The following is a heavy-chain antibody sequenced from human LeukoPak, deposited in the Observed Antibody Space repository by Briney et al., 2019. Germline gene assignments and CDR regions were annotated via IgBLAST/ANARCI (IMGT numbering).Heavy chain of an antibody. CDR1: GGSISSSSYY. Sequence: SETLSLTCTVSGGSISSSSYYWGWIRQPPGKGLEWIGSIYYSGSTYYNPSLKSRVTISVDTSKNQFSLKLSSVTAADTAVYYCATSDIAVAPTGYWGQGTLVTVSS. CDR2: IYYSGST. J-gene: IGHJ4*02. CDR3: ATSDIAVAPTGY. D-gene: IGHD6-19*01. V-gene: IGHV4-39*01.